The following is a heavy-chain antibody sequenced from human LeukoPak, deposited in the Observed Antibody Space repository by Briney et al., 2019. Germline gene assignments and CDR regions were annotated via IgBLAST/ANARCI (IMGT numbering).Heavy chain of an antibody. CDR2: INPNSGDT. Sequence: ASVKVSWKASGYTFTAYYIHWVRQAPGQGLEWMGWINPNSGDTEYAQKFQGRVTMTRDTSISTAYMELSRLRSADTAVYYCARDDYGDYYYYYMDVWGKGTTVTISS. CDR1: GYTFTAYY. CDR3: ARDDYGDYYYYYMDV. V-gene: IGHV1-2*02. D-gene: IGHD4-17*01. J-gene: IGHJ6*03.